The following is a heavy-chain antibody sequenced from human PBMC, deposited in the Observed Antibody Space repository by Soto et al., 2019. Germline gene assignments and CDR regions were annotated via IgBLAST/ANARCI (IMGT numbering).Heavy chain of an antibody. J-gene: IGHJ5*02. D-gene: IGHD3-10*01. CDR2: IYHSVST. CDR3: DRVGDYGSGNWFDP. CDR1: GGSISSGGYS. V-gene: IGHV4-30-2*01. Sequence: TLSLTCAVSGGSISSGGYSWSWIRQPPGKGLEWIGYIYHSVSTYYNPSLKSRVTISVDRSKNQFSLKLSSVTAADTAVYYCDRVGDYGSGNWFDPWGQGTLVTVSS.